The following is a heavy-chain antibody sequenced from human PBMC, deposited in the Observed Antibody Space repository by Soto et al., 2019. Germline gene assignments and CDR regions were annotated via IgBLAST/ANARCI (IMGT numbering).Heavy chain of an antibody. V-gene: IGHV1-18*01. D-gene: IGHD2-2*01. CDR1: GYTFTSYG. J-gene: IGHJ6*02. CDR2: ISAYNGNT. CDR3: AREGYCISTSCRHYDYYGMDV. Sequence: QVQLVQSGAEVKKPGASVKVSCKASGYTFTSYGISWVRQAPGQGLEWMGWISAYNGNTNYAQKLQGRVTMTTDTATGTAYMELRSLRSDDTAVYYCAREGYCISTSCRHYDYYGMDVWGQGTTVTVSS.